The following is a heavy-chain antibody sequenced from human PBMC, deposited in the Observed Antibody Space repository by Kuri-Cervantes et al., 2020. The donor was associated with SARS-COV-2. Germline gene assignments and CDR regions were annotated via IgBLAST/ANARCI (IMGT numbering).Heavy chain of an antibody. D-gene: IGHD2-15*01. J-gene: IGHJ3*02. CDR2: ISSSSSYI. Sequence: GESLKISCAASGFTFSSYSMNWVRQAPGKGLEWVSSISSSSSYIYYADSVKGRFTISRDNAKNSLYLQMNSLRAEDTAVYYCAREDAYCSGGSCYSGSVDIWGQGTMVTV. CDR3: AREDAYCSGGSCYSGSVDI. CDR1: GFTFSSYS. V-gene: IGHV3-21*01.